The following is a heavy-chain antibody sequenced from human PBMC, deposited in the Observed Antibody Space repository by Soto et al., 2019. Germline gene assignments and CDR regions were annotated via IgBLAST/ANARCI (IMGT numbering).Heavy chain of an antibody. V-gene: IGHV2-5*02. J-gene: IGHJ4*02. Sequence: GSGPTLVNPTQTLTLTCTFSGVSLSTSGMGVGWIRQPPGKALEWLALVYWDDDKRYSPSLKSRLTITKDTSKNQVVLTMTYMDPVDTASYFCAHMLEWGFFDHWRPGTLLTVFS. D-gene: IGHD2-8*01. CDR3: AHMLEWGFFDH. CDR2: VYWDDDK. CDR1: GVSLSTSGMG.